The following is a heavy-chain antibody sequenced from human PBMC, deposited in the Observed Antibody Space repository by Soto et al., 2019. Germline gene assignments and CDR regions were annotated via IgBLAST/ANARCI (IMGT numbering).Heavy chain of an antibody. CDR2: MNPNSGNT. V-gene: IGHV1-8*01. CDR3: ARGFYDFWSGDITTGSWFDP. J-gene: IGHJ5*02. D-gene: IGHD3-3*01. CDR1: GYTFTSYD. Sequence: QVQLVQSGAELKKPGASVKVSCKASGYTFTSYDINWVRQATGQGLEWMGWMNPNSGNTGYAQKFKGRVTMTRNTSISTAYMELGILRSEDTAVYYCARGFYDFWSGDITTGSWFDPWGQGTLVTVSS.